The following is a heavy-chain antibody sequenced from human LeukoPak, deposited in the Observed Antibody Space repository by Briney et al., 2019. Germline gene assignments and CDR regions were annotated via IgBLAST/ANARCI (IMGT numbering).Heavy chain of an antibody. D-gene: IGHD2-15*01. CDR3: VRLSGRSNFDS. CDR1: TYTFTSHW. J-gene: IGHJ4*02. Sequence: GESLKISCNGSTYTFTSHWIGWVRQMPGKGLEWMRIIFPGDSDTAYSPSFRGQVTISADQSINTAYLQWNSLKTSDTAIYYCVRLSGRSNFDSWGQGTRVTVSS. V-gene: IGHV5-51*01. CDR2: IFPGDSDT.